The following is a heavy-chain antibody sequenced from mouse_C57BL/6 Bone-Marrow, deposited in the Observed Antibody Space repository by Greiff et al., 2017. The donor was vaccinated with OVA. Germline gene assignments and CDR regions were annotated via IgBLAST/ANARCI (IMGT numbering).Heavy chain of an antibody. Sequence: VQLQQSGAELVKPGASVKLSCTASGFNIKDYYMHWVKQRTEQGLEWIGRIDPEDGETKYAPNFQGKATITADTSYNTAYLQLSSLTSDDTAVYYCARYGAAQATEFDYWGQGTTLTVSS. J-gene: IGHJ2*01. V-gene: IGHV14-2*01. CDR3: ARYGAAQATEFDY. D-gene: IGHD3-2*02. CDR1: GFNIKDYY. CDR2: IDPEDGET.